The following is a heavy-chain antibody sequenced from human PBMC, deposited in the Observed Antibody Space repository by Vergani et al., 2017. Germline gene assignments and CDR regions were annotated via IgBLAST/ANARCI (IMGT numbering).Heavy chain of an antibody. CDR2: IHTSGST. CDR1: GGSINSYNYY. V-gene: IGHV4-61*02. J-gene: IGHJ4*03. Sequence: QVQLQESGPGLVKPSPTLSLTCTVSGGSINSYNYYWGWIGHPAGKGLECIGRIHTSGSTNYKPSLKSRVTMSEDTSKNQFSLNLTSMTAADAAMYFCARGSCLGASCYNPHLDDWGKGILVTVSS. CDR3: ARGSCLGASCYNPHLDD. D-gene: IGHD4/OR15-4a*01.